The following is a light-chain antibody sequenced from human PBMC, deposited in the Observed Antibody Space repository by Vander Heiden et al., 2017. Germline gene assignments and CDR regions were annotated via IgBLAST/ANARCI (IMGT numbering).Light chain of an antibody. J-gene: IGLJ2*01. CDR3: SSYTGSSTV. CDR2: DVS. V-gene: IGLV2-14*03. CDR1: NNDVGGYNY. Sequence: QSALTQPASVSGSPGQSITISCTGTNNDVGGYNYVSWYQQHPGEAPKLIIYDVSYRPSGVSNRFSGSKSGNTASLTISGLQAADEASYYCSSYTGSSTVFGGGTDLTVL.